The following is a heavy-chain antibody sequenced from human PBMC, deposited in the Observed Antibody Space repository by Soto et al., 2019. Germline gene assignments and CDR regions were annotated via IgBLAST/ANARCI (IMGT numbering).Heavy chain of an antibody. CDR2: ISYDGTKN. Sequence: SLRLSCVASGLTLIHYAMHWVRQAPGKGLEWVALISYDGTKNHYADSVKGRFTISRDNSKNMVYLQMNSLRTEDTAVYYCARDNDSSGYSHIDYWGQGAWSPSPQ. CDR1: GLTLIHYA. V-gene: IGHV3-30*03. CDR3: ARDNDSSGYSHIDY. J-gene: IGHJ4*02. D-gene: IGHD3-22*01.